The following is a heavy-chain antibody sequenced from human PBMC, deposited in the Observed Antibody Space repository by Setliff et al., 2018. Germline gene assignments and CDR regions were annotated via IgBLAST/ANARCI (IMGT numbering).Heavy chain of an antibody. CDR2: INHSGST. CDR3: ARYYDSSGYYDADFDY. D-gene: IGHD3-22*01. V-gene: IGHV4-34*01. J-gene: IGHJ4*02. CDR1: GGSFSGYY. Sequence: PLETLSLTCAVYGGSFSGYYWSWIRQPPGKGLEWIGEINHSGSTNYNPSLKSRVTISVDTSKNQFSLKLSSVTAADTAVYYCARYYDSSGYYDADFDYWGQGTLVTVSS.